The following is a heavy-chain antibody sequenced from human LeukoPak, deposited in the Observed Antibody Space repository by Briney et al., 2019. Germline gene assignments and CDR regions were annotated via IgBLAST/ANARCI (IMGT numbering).Heavy chain of an antibody. CDR3: ARLQMVAATRGGSAEN. J-gene: IGHJ4*02. CDR1: GYTFTGPY. V-gene: IGHV1-2*02. CDR2: INPNSGAT. Sequence: ASVKVSCKASGYTFTGPYIHWMRQAPGQGLEWMGWINPNSGATKYAQKFQGRVTVTRDTSISTAYMELSRLRSDDTAVYYCARLQMVAATRGGSAENWGQGTLVTVSS. D-gene: IGHD2-15*01.